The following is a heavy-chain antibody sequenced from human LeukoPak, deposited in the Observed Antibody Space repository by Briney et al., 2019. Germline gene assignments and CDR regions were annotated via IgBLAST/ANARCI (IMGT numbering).Heavy chain of an antibody. V-gene: IGHV3-53*01. CDR3: ARDSAYYGSGSPYYYGMDV. CDR1: GFSVSSNY. J-gene: IGHJ6*04. D-gene: IGHD3-10*01. CDR2: IYSGGST. Sequence: GGSLRLSCAVSGFSVSSNYMSWVRQAPGKGLEWVSVIYSGGSTYYADSVKGRFTISRDNSKNTLYLQMNSLRAEDTAVYYCARDSAYYGSGSPYYYGMDVWGKGSTVTVSS.